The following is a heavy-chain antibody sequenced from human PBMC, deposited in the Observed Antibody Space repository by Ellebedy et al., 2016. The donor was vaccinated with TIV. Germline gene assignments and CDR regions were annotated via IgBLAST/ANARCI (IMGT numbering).Heavy chain of an antibody. CDR1: GYKLTNYW. Sequence: GESLKISCRGSGYKLTNYWIGWVRQMPGNGLEWIGIIYPGDSNTMYSPSFPGQVPISADKSVSTAYLQWTSLKASDTALYFCASNYGYGVPVDFWGQGTLVIVSS. J-gene: IGHJ4*02. V-gene: IGHV5-51*01. CDR3: ASNYGYGVPVDF. CDR2: IYPGDSNT. D-gene: IGHD5-18*01.